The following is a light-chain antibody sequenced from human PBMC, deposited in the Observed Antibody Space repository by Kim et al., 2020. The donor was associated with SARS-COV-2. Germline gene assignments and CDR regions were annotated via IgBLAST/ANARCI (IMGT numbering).Light chain of an antibody. J-gene: IGKJ5*01. CDR3: QQYGSPPIT. V-gene: IGKV3-20*01. CDR2: GTS. Sequence: SPREGVTLSCRASLSVSSSYVAWYQQKPGQPPRILIYGTSNRAAGTPDRFSGSGSGTDFSLTISRLDPEDFAVYYCQQYGSPPITFGQGTRLEIK. CDR1: LSVSSSY.